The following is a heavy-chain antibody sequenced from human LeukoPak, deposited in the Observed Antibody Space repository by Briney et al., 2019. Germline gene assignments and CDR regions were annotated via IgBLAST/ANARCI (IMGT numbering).Heavy chain of an antibody. V-gene: IGHV3-23*01. D-gene: IGHD5-18*01. CDR3: AKMDTAMVYYYGMDV. J-gene: IGHJ6*02. Sequence: GGSLRLSCAASGFTFSAYSINWVRQALGKGLEWISHISSGGDTTYYADSVKGRFTISRDNSKNTLYLQMNSLRAEDTAVYYCAKMDTAMVYYYGMDVWGQGTTVTVSS. CDR2: ISSGGDTT. CDR1: GFTFSAYS.